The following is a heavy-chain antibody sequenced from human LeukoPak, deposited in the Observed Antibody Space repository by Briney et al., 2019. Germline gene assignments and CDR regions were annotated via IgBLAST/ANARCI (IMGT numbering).Heavy chain of an antibody. CDR1: GYTFTGYY. CDR2: SNLNSGGT. J-gene: IGHJ3*02. CDR3: WRDLTTDVFAI. V-gene: IGHV1-2*02. D-gene: IGHD1-14*01. Sequence: ASGKLSRKASGYTFTGYYMHWVREAPAQGLEGMGWSNLNSGGTNDAQTFNGRVSITRDTSIGTAYMELNRRRSDDTAVYVWWRDLTTDVFAISGQGRTVT.